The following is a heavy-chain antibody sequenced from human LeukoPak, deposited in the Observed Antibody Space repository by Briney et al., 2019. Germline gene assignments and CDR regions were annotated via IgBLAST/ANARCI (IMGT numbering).Heavy chain of an antibody. CDR2: IYPGDSDT. D-gene: IGHD2-2*01. V-gene: IGHV5-51*01. CDR3: ARVEVPGNYYYGMDV. J-gene: IGHJ6*02. CDR1: GYSFISYW. Sequence: GESLKISYKGSGYSFISYWIGWVRQMPGKGLEWMGIIYPGDSDTRYSPSFQGQVTISADKSISTTYLQWSSLKASDTAMYYCARVEVPGNYYYGMDVWGQGTTVTVSS.